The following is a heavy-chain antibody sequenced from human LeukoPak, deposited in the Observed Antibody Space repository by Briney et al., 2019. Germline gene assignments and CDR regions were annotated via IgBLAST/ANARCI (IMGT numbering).Heavy chain of an antibody. CDR1: VYTFTNYD. D-gene: IGHD6-25*01. CDR3: ERGIAAGVDY. J-gene: IGHJ4*02. Sequence: PSVKVSCKTSVYTFTNYDINGVPHATGQGLEGLGWMTPGSGYTGYAQKSQGRVTMTRDISITTAYVELSSPRSEDTAVYYCERGIAAGVDYWGQGTLVTVPS. CDR2: MTPGSGYT. V-gene: IGHV1-8*02.